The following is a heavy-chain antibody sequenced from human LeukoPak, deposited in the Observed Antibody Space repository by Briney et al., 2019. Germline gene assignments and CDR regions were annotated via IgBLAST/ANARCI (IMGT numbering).Heavy chain of an antibody. CDR2: LTPDGIHK. Sequence: PGGSLRLSCAASGFSFSGYWMTWVRQAPGKGLEWVANLTPDGIHKYYVDSAKGRFTISRDNARNSLYLQMSSLRAEDTAVYYCARDAYTSASDSWGQGTLVSVSS. CDR3: ARDAYTSASDS. J-gene: IGHJ5*01. D-gene: IGHD3-16*01. CDR1: GFSFSGYW. V-gene: IGHV3-7*01.